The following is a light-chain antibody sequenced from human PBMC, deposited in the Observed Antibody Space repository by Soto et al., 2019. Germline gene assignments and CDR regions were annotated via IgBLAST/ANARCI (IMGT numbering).Light chain of an antibody. Sequence: EIVKTHSPATLSVSRGERATLSCRARQSVSSNLSWYQHKPGEAPRLLISGASRTATSIPDWSSSSGSATDFTPTISSLQQDDVATYYCQQSYYNPTFGQGTKVDIK. CDR3: QQSYYNPT. V-gene: IGKV3D-15*01. CDR2: GAS. J-gene: IGKJ1*01. CDR1: QSVSSN.